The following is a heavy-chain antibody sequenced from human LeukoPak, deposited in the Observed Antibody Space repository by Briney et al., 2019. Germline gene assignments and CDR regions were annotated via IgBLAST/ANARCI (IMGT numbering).Heavy chain of an antibody. CDR2: INPNSGGT. CDR3: ARDINPTYNWFDP. V-gene: IGHV1-2*02. J-gene: IGHJ5*02. CDR1: GYTFTGYY. D-gene: IGHD1-14*01. Sequence: GASVKVSCKASGYTFTGYYMHWVRQTPGQGLEWMGWINPNSGGTNYAQKFQGRVTMTRDTSISTAYMELSRLRSDDTAVYYCARDINPTYNWFDPWGQGTLVTVSS.